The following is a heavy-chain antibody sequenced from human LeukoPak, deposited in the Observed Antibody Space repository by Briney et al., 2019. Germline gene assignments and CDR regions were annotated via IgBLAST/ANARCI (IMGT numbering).Heavy chain of an antibody. CDR1: GFSLSSYS. Sequence: GGSLRISCAASGFSLSSYSMNWVRQAPGKGLEWVSSISSSSSYIYYADSVKGRFTLSRDNAKKSLHLQMNSLRAEDTAVYYCARDPYSGNYGNDYYYYMDVWGKGTTVTISS. CDR3: ARDPYSGNYGNDYYYYMDV. CDR2: ISSSSSYI. J-gene: IGHJ6*03. V-gene: IGHV3-21*01. D-gene: IGHD1-26*01.